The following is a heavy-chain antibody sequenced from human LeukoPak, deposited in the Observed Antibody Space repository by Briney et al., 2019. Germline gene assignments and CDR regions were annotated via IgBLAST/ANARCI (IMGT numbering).Heavy chain of an antibody. CDR2: IIPILGIA. CDR1: GGTFSSYA. V-gene: IGHV1-69*04. J-gene: IGHJ4*02. Sequence: GASVKVSCKASGGTFSSYAISWVRQAPGQGLEWMGRIIPILGIANYAQKFQGRVTITADKSTSTAYMELSSLRSEDTAVYYCARPGGSGSYYLDYWAREPWSPSPQ. D-gene: IGHD1-26*01. CDR3: ARPGGSGSYYLDY.